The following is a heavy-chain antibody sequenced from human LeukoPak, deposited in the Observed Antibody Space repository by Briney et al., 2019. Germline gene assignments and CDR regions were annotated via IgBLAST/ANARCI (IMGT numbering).Heavy chain of an antibody. CDR2: IYSGGST. Sequence: GGSLRLSCAVSGFTVSSNYMNWVRQAPGKGLEWVSIIYSGGSTFYADSVKGRFTISRDNSKNTLHLQMNSLRAEDTAVYYCARSNDAFDIWGQGTMVTVSS. D-gene: IGHD5/OR15-5a*01. V-gene: IGHV3-53*01. J-gene: IGHJ3*02. CDR3: ARSNDAFDI. CDR1: GFTVSSNY.